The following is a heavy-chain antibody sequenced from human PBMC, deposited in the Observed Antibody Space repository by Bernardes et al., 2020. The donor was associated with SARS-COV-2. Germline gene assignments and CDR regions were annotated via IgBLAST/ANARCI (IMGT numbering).Heavy chain of an antibody. CDR2: INDSGST. Sequence: ETLSLTCAVYSGSFSGYYWSWIRQTPGKGLEWIGEINDSGSTKYNPALKSRVTISVDPSKNQFSLKLNSVTAADTAVYYCARGSAAVVSHFMLLFANWYFDLWGRGTLVTVS. CDR3: ARGSAAVVSHFMLLFANWYFDL. CDR1: SGSFSGYY. J-gene: IGHJ2*01. V-gene: IGHV4-34*01. D-gene: IGHD2-15*01.